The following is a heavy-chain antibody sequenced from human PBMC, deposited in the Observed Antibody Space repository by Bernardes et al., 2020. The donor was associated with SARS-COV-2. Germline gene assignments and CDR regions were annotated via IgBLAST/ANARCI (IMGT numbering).Heavy chain of an antibody. V-gene: IGHV1-18*01. Sequence: ASVKVSCKASGYTFTSYGISWVRQAPGQGHEWMGWISAYNGNTNYAQKLQGRVTMTTDTSTSTAYMELRSLRSDDTAVYYCARTYCSSTSCWFDPWGQGTLVTVSS. CDR3: ARTYCSSTSCWFDP. J-gene: IGHJ5*02. D-gene: IGHD2-2*01. CDR1: GYTFTSYG. CDR2: ISAYNGNT.